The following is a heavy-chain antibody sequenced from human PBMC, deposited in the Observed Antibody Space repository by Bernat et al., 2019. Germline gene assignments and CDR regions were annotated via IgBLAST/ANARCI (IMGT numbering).Heavy chain of an antibody. CDR3: ARDSLELPLDEPDDAFDI. CDR1: GFTFSSYG. Sequence: QVQLVESGGGVVQPGRSLRLSCAASGFTFSSYGMHWVRQAPGKGLEWVAVIWYDGSNKDYADSVKGRFTISRDNSKNTLYLQMNSLRAEDTAVYYCARDSLELPLDEPDDAFDIWGQGTMVTVSS. V-gene: IGHV3-33*01. J-gene: IGHJ3*02. D-gene: IGHD1-7*01. CDR2: IWYDGSNK.